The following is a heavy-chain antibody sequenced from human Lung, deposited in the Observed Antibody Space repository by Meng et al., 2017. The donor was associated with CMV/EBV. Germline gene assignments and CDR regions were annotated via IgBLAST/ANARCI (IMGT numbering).Heavy chain of an antibody. J-gene: IGHJ4*02. CDR2: ISGGGDRT. V-gene: IGHV3-23*01. Sequence: SCAASGFPFSSYAMSWVRQAPGKGLEWVSAISGGGDRTYNADSVRGRFTISRDESKNTVYLQMSSLRAEDTAVYYCAKGPLRSGSYPSYFDDWGQGALVTVSS. CDR1: GFPFSSYA. CDR3: AKGPLRSGSYPSYFDD. D-gene: IGHD1-26*01.